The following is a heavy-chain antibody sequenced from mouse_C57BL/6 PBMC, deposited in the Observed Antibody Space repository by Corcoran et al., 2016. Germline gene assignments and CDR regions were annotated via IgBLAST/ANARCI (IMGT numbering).Heavy chain of an antibody. J-gene: IGHJ3*01. V-gene: IGHV9-3*01. CDR1: GYTFTTYG. D-gene: IGHD2-12*01. CDR2: INTYSGVP. Sequence: QIQLVQSGPELKKPGETVKTFCKASGYTFTTYGMCWGKQAPGKGLKWRGWINTYSGVPTYADDFKGRFAFSLETSASTAYLQINNLKNEDTATYCCARAELLLLAYWGQGTLVTVSA. CDR3: ARAELLLLAY.